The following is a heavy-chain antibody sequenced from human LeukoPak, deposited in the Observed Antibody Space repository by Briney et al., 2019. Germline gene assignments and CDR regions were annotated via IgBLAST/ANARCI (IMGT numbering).Heavy chain of an antibody. CDR1: GGSISSYY. J-gene: IGHJ5*02. D-gene: IGHD6-6*01. CDR2: IYYSGST. CDR3: ARERGWWYSSSNWFDP. Sequence: SETLSLTCTVSGGSISSYYWSWIRQPLGKGLEWIGHIYYSGSTNYNPSLKSRVTISVDTSKNQFSLKLSSVTAADTAVYYCARERGWWYSSSNWFDPWGQGTLVTVSS. V-gene: IGHV4-59*01.